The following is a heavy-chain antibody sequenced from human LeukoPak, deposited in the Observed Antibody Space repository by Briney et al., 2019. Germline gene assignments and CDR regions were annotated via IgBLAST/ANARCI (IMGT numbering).Heavy chain of an antibody. CDR3: ARGIVEMATIAFDY. D-gene: IGHD5-24*01. CDR1: GYTFTSYG. V-gene: IGHV1-46*01. CDR2: INPSGGST. J-gene: IGHJ4*02. Sequence: ASVKVSCKASGYTFTSYGISWVRQAPGQGLEWMGIINPSGGSTSYAQKFQGRVTMTRDMSTSTVYMELSSLRSEDTAVYYCARGIVEMATIAFDYWGQGTLVTVSS.